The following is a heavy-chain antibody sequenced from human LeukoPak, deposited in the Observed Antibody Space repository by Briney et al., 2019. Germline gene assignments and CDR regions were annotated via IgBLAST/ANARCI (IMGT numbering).Heavy chain of an antibody. CDR3: AGSRITIFGVVKYYFDY. CDR2: IYYSGST. Sequence: SETLSLTCTVSGGSISSYYWSWIRQPPGKGLEWIGYIYYSGSTNYNPSLKSRVTISVDTSKNQSSLKLSSVTAADTAVYYCAGSRITIFGVVKYYFDYWGQGTLVTVSS. CDR1: GGSISSYY. D-gene: IGHD3-3*01. J-gene: IGHJ4*02. V-gene: IGHV4-59*01.